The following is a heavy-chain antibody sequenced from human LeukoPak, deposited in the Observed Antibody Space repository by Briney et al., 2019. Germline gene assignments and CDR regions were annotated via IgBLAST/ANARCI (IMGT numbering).Heavy chain of an antibody. CDR2: IKQDGSEK. J-gene: IGHJ4*02. CDR3: ARGGSSWPLPFDY. CDR1: GFTFSSYE. V-gene: IGHV3-7*01. Sequence: GGSLRLSCAASGFTFSSYEMNWVRQAPGKGLEWVANIKQDGSEKYYVDSVKGRCTISRDNAKNSLYLQMNSLRAEDTAVYYCARGGSSWPLPFDYWGQGTLVTVSS. D-gene: IGHD6-13*01.